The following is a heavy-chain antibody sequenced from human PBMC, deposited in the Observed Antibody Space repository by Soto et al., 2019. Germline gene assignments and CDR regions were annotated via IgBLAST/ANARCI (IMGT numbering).Heavy chain of an antibody. Sequence: SQTLSLTCAISGDSVSSNTAAWNWIRQSPSRGLEWLGRTYYRSKWYNDYAVSAKSRITINPDTSKNQFSLHLNSVTSEDTAVYYCARISHDSSPPWGQGTMVTVSS. CDR3: ARISHDSSPP. V-gene: IGHV6-1*01. CDR2: TYYRSKWYN. J-gene: IGHJ3*01. D-gene: IGHD3-22*01. CDR1: GDSVSSNTAA.